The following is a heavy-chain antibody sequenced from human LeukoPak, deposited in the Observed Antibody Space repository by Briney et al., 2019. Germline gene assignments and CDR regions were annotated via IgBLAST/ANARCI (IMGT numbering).Heavy chain of an antibody. V-gene: IGHV1-69*06. CDR2: IIPIFGTP. J-gene: IGHJ5*02. CDR1: GGTLNTYA. CDR3: ARDHAAGWELPLNWFDP. D-gene: IGHD1-26*01. Sequence: SVKVSCKASGGTLNTYAVSWVRQAPGQGLEWVGGIIPIFGTPTYAQKFQGRVTITADKSTNTTYMELRSLRSDDTAVYYCARDHAAGWELPLNWFDPWGQGTLVTVSS.